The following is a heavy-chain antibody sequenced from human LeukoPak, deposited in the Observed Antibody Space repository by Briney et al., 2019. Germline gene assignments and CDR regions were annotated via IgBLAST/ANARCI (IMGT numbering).Heavy chain of an antibody. V-gene: IGHV3-15*01. CDR2: IKSKTDGGTT. D-gene: IGHD1-26*01. J-gene: IGHJ4*02. CDR3: TPEGVGATIYYFDY. Sequence: GGSLRLSCAASGFTFSNAWMSWVRQAPGKGLEWVGRIKSKTDGGTTDYAAPVKGRFTISRDDSKNTLYLQMNSLKTEDTAVYYCTPEGVGATIYYFDYWGQGTLVTVSS. CDR1: GFTFSNAW.